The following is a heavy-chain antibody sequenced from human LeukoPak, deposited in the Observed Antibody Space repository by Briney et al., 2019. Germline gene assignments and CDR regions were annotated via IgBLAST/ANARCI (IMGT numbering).Heavy chain of an antibody. CDR3: AREGSVTNDY. CDR2: INSDGSST. J-gene: IGHJ4*02. CDR1: GFSFSSYW. V-gene: IGHV3-74*01. Sequence: GGSLRLSCAASGFSFSSYWMHWVRQVPGKGLVWVSRINSDGSSTSYADSVKGRFTISRDNANNTLYLQMNSLTAEDTAVYYCAREGSVTNDYWGQGSLVTASS. D-gene: IGHD4-17*01.